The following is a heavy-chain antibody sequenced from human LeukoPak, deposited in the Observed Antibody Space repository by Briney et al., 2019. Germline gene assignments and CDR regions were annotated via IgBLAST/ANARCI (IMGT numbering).Heavy chain of an antibody. J-gene: IGHJ3*02. V-gene: IGHV4-39*07. CDR1: GGSISSSSYY. Sequence: SETLSLTCTVSGGSISSSSYYWGWIRQPPGKGLEWIGSIYYSGSTYYNLSLKSRVTISVDTSKNQFSLKLSSVTATDTAVYYCARDIVVVPAAMGDAFDIWGQGTMVTVSS. CDR3: ARDIVVVPAAMGDAFDI. D-gene: IGHD2-2*01. CDR2: IYYSGST.